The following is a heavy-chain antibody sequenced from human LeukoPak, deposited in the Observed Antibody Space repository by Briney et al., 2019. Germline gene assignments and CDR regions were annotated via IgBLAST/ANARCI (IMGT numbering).Heavy chain of an antibody. CDR3: ARDQKTTVVRSDY. V-gene: IGHV3-48*01. CDR1: GFTFSSYS. J-gene: IGHJ4*02. D-gene: IGHD4-23*01. CDR2: ISSSSSTI. Sequence: PGGSLRLSCAASGFTFSSYSMNWVRQAPGKGLEWVSYISSSSSTIYYADSVKGRFTISRDNAKNSLYLQMNSPRAEDTAVYYCARDQKTTVVRSDYWGQGTLVTVSS.